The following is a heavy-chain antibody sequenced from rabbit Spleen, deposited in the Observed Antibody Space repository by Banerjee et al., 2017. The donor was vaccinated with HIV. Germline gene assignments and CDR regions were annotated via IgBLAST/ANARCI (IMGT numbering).Heavy chain of an antibody. CDR2: INAVTGKA. V-gene: IGHV1S45*01. J-gene: IGHJ4*01. D-gene: IGHD1-1*01. CDR1: GFSFSNKAV. CDR3: ARDLDGVIGWKFGW. Sequence: QEQLVESGGGLVKPEGSLKLSCIASGFSFSNKAVMCWVRQAPGKGLEWIACINAVTGKAVYASWAKGRFTCSKTSSTTVTLQMTSLTAADTAAYFCARDLDGVIGWKFGWWGPGSLVTVS.